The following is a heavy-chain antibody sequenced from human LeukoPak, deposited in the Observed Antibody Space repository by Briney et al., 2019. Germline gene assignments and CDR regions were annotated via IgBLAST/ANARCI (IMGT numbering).Heavy chain of an antibody. D-gene: IGHD5-18*01. CDR1: GGSLSSYY. J-gene: IGHJ4*02. V-gene: IGHV4-59*04. Sequence: SETLSLTCTVSGGSLSSYYWSWIRQPPGKGLEWIGSVNYSASTFYNPSLKSRLTMSVDTSKNHFSLRLNSVTAADTAVYYCARCPTSLYNSGSYFDFWGQGTLVSVSS. CDR2: VNYSAST. CDR3: ARCPTSLYNSGSYFDF.